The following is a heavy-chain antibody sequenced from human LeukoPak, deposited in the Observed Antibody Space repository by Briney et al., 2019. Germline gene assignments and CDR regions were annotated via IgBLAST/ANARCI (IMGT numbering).Heavy chain of an antibody. J-gene: IGHJ6*02. CDR3: ARGTVTTSDLGTTHEHYYYYGMDV. CDR2: INPSGGST. V-gene: IGHV1-46*01. D-gene: IGHD4-17*01. Sequence: GASVKVSCKASGYTFTSYGISWVRQAPGQGLEWMGIINPSGGSTSYAQKFQGRVTMTRDTSTSTVYMELSSLRSEDTAVYYCARGTVTTSDLGTTHEHYYYYGMDVWGQGTTVTVSS. CDR1: GYTFTSYG.